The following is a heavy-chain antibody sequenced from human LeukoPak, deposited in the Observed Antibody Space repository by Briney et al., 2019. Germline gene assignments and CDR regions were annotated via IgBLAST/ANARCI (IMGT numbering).Heavy chain of an antibody. V-gene: IGHV3-30*18. CDR2: ISYDGSNK. Sequence: GRSLRLSYAASGFTFSSYGMHWVRQAPGKGLEWVAVISYDGSNKYYADSVKGRFTISRDNSKNTLYLQMNSLRAEDTAVYYCAKDVDVGTLDYWGQGTLVTVSS. CDR3: AKDVDVGTLDY. D-gene: IGHD7-27*01. J-gene: IGHJ4*02. CDR1: GFTFSSYG.